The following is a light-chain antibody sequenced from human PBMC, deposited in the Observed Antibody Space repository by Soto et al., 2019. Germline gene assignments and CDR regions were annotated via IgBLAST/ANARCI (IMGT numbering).Light chain of an antibody. CDR3: QQRTNWPPKYT. CDR2: DAS. V-gene: IGKV3-11*01. J-gene: IGKJ2*01. Sequence: EIVLTQSPATLSLSPGERATLSCRASQSVSSYLAWYQQKPGQAPRLLIYDASNRATGIPARFSGSGSGTDCTLTISSLEPEDVAVYYCQQRTNWPPKYTFGQGTKLEIK. CDR1: QSVSSY.